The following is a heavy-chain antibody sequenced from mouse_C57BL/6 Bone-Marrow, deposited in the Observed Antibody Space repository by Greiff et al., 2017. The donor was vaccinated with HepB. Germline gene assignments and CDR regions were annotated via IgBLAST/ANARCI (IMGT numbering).Heavy chain of an antibody. Sequence: VQLKESVAELVRPGASVKLSCTASGFNIKNTYMHWVKQRPEQGLEWIGRIDPANGNNKYAPKFQGKATITADTSSNTAYLQLSSLTSEDTAIYYCARGLVITTVGDFDYWGQGTTLTVSS. V-gene: IGHV14-3*01. D-gene: IGHD1-1*01. CDR1: GFNIKNTY. CDR2: IDPANGNN. J-gene: IGHJ2*01. CDR3: ARGLVITTVGDFDY.